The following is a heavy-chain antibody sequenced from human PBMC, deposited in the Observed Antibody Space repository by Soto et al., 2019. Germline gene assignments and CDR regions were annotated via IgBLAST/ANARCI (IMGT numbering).Heavy chain of an antibody. CDR1: GFTFSSYW. D-gene: IGHD6-13*01. CDR2: IKQDGSEK. V-gene: IGHV3-7*01. CDR3: ARTRQQLIDYFDY. Sequence: GGSLRLSCAASGFTFSSYWMSWVRQAPGKGLEWVANIKQDGSEKYYVDSVKGRFTISRDNAKNSLYLQMNSLRAEDTAVYYCARTRQQLIDYFDYWGQGTLVTVSS. J-gene: IGHJ4*02.